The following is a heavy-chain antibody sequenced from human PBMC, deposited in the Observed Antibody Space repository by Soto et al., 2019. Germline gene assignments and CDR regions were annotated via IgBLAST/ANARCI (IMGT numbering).Heavy chain of an antibody. J-gene: IGHJ6*03. D-gene: IGHD4-17*01. CDR3: ARNGVEDYGDYYYSYYYMDV. CDR2: INPNSGGT. Sequence: ASVKVSCKASGYTFTGYYMHWVRQAPGQGLEWMGWINPNSGGTNYAQKFQGWVTMTRDTSISTAYMELSRLRSDDTAVYYCARNGVEDYGDYYYSYYYMDVWGKGTTVTVSS. CDR1: GYTFTGYY. V-gene: IGHV1-2*04.